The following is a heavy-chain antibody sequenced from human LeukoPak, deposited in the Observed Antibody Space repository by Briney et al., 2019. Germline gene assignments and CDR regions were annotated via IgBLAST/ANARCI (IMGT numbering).Heavy chain of an antibody. Sequence: GRSLRLSCAASGFTFSSYVMHWVRQAPGKGLEWVAVISYDGSNKYYADSVKGRFTISRDNSKNTLYLQMNSLRAEDTAVYYCAKAERRCSSTSCYLDYYYGMDVWGQGTTVTVSS. J-gene: IGHJ6*02. CDR2: ISYDGSNK. CDR1: GFTFSSYV. D-gene: IGHD2-2*01. CDR3: AKAERRCSSTSCYLDYYYGMDV. V-gene: IGHV3-30*18.